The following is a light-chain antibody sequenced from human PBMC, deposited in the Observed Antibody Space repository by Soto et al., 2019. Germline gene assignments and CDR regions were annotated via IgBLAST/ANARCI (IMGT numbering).Light chain of an antibody. CDR1: NIGSKS. J-gene: IGLJ1*01. Sequence: SYDLTEAPSVSVAPGQTGRITCAGNNIGSKSVNWYQQKQGQAPVLVVYDDSDRPSGIPERFSGSNSGNTATLTISRVEAGDDVDYYCQVWDSRTDHSVCASGTKVTVL. CDR2: DDS. V-gene: IGLV3-21*02. CDR3: QVWDSRTDHSV.